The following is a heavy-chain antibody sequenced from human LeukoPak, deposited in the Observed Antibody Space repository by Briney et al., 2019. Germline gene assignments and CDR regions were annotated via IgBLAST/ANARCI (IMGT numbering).Heavy chain of an antibody. J-gene: IGHJ4*02. V-gene: IGHV1-2*02. D-gene: IGHD1-26*01. CDR2: INPNSGGT. Sequence: GASVKVSCKASGYTFTGYYMHWVRQAPGQGLEWMGWINPNSGGTNYAQKFQGRVTMTRDTSISTACMELSRLRSDDTAVYYCARAGSSGDYQAGSFEYWGQGTLVTVSS. CDR3: ARAGSSGDYQAGSFEY. CDR1: GYTFTGYY.